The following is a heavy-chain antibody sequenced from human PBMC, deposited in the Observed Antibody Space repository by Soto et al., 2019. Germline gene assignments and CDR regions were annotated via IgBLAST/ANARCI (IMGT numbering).Heavy chain of an antibody. CDR3: ARGDRGAFDL. Sequence: EVQLVESEGGLVQPGGSLRLSCAASGFTFSYYWMHWVRQAPGQGLVWVSCIHSDGSSTTYADSVKGRFTISRDNAKNTLYLQMNSLRAEDTAVYYCARGDRGAFDLWGQGTMVTVSS. CDR2: IHSDGSST. CDR1: GFTFSYYW. J-gene: IGHJ3*01. V-gene: IGHV3-74*01. D-gene: IGHD2-21*02.